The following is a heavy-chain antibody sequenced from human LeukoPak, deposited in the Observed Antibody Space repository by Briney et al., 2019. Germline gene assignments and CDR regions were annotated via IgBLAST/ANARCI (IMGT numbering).Heavy chain of an antibody. J-gene: IGHJ4*02. V-gene: IGHV3-33*01. CDR3: ARDNPSGGSSGWTGLDY. CDR2: IWYDGSNK. CDR1: GLTFSSYG. Sequence: GKSLRLSCAASGLTFSSYGMHWVRQAPGKGLEWVAVIWYDGSNKNYVDSAKGRFTISRDNSKNTLYLEMKSLRAEDTAVYYCARDNPSGGSSGWTGLDYWGQGTLVTVSS. D-gene: IGHD6-19*01.